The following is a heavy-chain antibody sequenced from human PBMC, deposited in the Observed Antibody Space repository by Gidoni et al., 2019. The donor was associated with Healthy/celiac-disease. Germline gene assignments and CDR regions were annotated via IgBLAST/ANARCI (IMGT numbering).Heavy chain of an antibody. D-gene: IGHD1-7*01. Sequence: QVQLQESGPGLVKPSETLSLTCTVSVGSISSYYWSWIRQPPGKGLEWIGYIYYSGRTNYNPSLKSRVTISVDTSKNQFSLKLSSVTAADTAVYYCARTGTTESWFDPWGQGTLVTVSS. CDR1: VGSISSYY. CDR2: IYYSGRT. V-gene: IGHV4-59*01. J-gene: IGHJ5*02. CDR3: ARTGTTESWFDP.